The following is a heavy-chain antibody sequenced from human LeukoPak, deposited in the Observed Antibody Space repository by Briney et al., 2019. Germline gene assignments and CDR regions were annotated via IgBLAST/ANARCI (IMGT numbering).Heavy chain of an antibody. CDR1: GYTFTSYG. D-gene: IGHD3-22*01. CDR2: ISANNGNT. Sequence: VASVKVSCKASGYTFTSYGISWVRQAPGQGLEWIGWISANNGNTNYAQKLQGRVTMTTDTSTSTAYMELRSLRSDDTAVYYCAIHYYYYDSSGHFDYWGQGTLVTVSS. V-gene: IGHV1-18*01. J-gene: IGHJ4*02. CDR3: AIHYYYYDSSGHFDY.